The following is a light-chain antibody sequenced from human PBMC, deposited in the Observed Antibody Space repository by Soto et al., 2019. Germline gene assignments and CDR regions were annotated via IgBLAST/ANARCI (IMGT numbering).Light chain of an antibody. CDR3: QQYNNWPRAT. Sequence: EIVLTQSPGTLSLSPGERATLSCRAIQSVSSSNLAWYQQKPGQAPRLLMFRASIRATGFPARFSGSGSGTEFNITISSLQSEDSAVYYCQQYNNWPRATFGGGTKVDIK. V-gene: IGKV3-15*01. CDR2: RAS. J-gene: IGKJ4*01. CDR1: QSVSSSN.